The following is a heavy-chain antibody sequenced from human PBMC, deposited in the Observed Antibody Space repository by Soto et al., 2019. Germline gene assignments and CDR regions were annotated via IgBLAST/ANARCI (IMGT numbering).Heavy chain of an antibody. Sequence: QVQLQESGPGLVKPSETLSLTCTVSGGSISSYYWSWIRQPPGKGLEWIGYIYYSGSTNYTPSLTGRVTISVDTSKNQVSLKLSPVTAADTAVYYCARLGVVDAFDIWGQGTMVTVSS. CDR1: GGSISSYY. CDR2: IYYSGST. D-gene: IGHD2-15*01. V-gene: IGHV4-59*01. CDR3: ARLGVVDAFDI. J-gene: IGHJ3*02.